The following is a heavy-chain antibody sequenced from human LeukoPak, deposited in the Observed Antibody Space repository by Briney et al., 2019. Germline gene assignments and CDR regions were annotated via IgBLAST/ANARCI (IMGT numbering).Heavy chain of an antibody. J-gene: IGHJ4*02. D-gene: IGHD5-12*01. V-gene: IGHV3-21*01. Sequence: GGSLRLSCAASGFTFSSYSMNWVRQAPGKGLEWVSSISSSSSYIYYADSVKGRFTISRDNAKNSLYLQMKSLKAEDTAVYYCARVDRWLRLVNWGQGTLVTVSS. CDR1: GFTFSSYS. CDR3: ARVDRWLRLVN. CDR2: ISSSSSYI.